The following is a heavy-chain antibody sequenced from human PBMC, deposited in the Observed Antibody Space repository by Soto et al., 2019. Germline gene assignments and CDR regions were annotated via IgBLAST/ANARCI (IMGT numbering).Heavy chain of an antibody. V-gene: IGHV4-34*01. J-gene: IGHJ5*02. D-gene: IGHD5-12*01. CDR1: GGPFSGYY. Sequence: SETLSLTCAVYGGPFSGYYWSWIRQPPGKGLEWIGEINHSGSTNYNPSLKSRVTISVDTSKNQFSLKLSSVTAADTAVYYCAREVPPLRGYSGYTGKNWFDPWGQGTLVTVSS. CDR3: AREVPPLRGYSGYTGKNWFDP. CDR2: INHSGST.